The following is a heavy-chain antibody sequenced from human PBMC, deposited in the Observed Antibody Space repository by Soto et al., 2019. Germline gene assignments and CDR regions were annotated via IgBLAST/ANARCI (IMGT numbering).Heavy chain of an antibody. Sequence: QVQLVESGGGVVQPGRSLRLSCAASGFTFSSYAMHWVRQAPGKGLEWVAVISYDGSNKYYADSVKGRFTISRDNSKNTLYLQMNSLRGEDTAGYYCAGGGSSSRHNWFDPWGQGTLVTVSS. CDR1: GFTFSSYA. CDR2: ISYDGSNK. J-gene: IGHJ5*02. D-gene: IGHD6-6*01. CDR3: AGGGSSSRHNWFDP. V-gene: IGHV3-30-3*01.